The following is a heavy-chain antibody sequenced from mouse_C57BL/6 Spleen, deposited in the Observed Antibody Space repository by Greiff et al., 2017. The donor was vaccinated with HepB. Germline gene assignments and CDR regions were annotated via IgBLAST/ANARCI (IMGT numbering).Heavy chain of an antibody. CDR3: ARGSAWFAY. J-gene: IGHJ3*01. CDR2: INYDGSST. CDR1: GFTFSDYY. Sequence: DVKLVESEGGLVQPGSSMKLSCTASGFTFSDYYMAWVRQVPEKGLEWVANINYDGSSTYYLDSLKSRFIISRDNATNILYLQMSSLKSEDTATYYCARGSAWFAYWGQGTLVTVSA. V-gene: IGHV5-16*01.